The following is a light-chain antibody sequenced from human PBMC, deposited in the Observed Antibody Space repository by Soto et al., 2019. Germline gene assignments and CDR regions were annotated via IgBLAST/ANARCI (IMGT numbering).Light chain of an antibody. CDR3: QQYHVFWT. V-gene: IGKV1-5*01. Sequence: DIQMTQSPSILSASVGDRVTITCRASQSVSSWLAWYQQRPGQAPKLLIYDAPTLTSGVPSRFSGSGSGTEFTLTISRLQPEDFATYYCQQYHVFWTFGQGTKVDNK. CDR1: QSVSSW. J-gene: IGKJ1*01. CDR2: DAP.